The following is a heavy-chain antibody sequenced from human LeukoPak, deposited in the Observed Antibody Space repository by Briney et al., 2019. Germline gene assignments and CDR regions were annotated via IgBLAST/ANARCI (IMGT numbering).Heavy chain of an antibody. D-gene: IGHD6-19*01. CDR2: MYYSGST. CDR1: GGSVSSGSYY. Sequence: PSETLSLICTVSGGSVSSGSYYWSWIRQPPGKGLEWIGHMYYSGSTNSNPSLKSRVTISVDTSKNQFSLKLNSVTAADTAVYYCARGIGQWLAFDYWGQGTPVTVSS. CDR3: ARGIGQWLAFDY. V-gene: IGHV4-61*01. J-gene: IGHJ4*02.